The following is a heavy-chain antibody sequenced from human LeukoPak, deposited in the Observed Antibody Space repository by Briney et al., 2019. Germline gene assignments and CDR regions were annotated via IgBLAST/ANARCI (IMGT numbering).Heavy chain of an antibody. Sequence: KSGGSLRLSCAASGFTFSDYYMSWIRQAPGKGLEWVSYISSSGSTIYYADSVKGRFTISRDNAMNSLYLQMNSLRAEDTAVYYCAREYGDYVGPIDYWGQGTLVTVSS. J-gene: IGHJ4*02. CDR3: AREYGDYVGPIDY. CDR2: ISSSGSTI. D-gene: IGHD4-17*01. V-gene: IGHV3-11*01. CDR1: GFTFSDYY.